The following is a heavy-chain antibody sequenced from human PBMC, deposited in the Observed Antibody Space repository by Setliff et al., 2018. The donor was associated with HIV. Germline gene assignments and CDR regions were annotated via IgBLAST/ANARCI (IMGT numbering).Heavy chain of an antibody. D-gene: IGHD2-8*01. CDR2: TLYGGNT. J-gene: IGHJ3*02. CDR1: GASISIHNYY. CDR3: ARTTTGVGGGAAFDI. V-gene: IGHV4-39*02. Sequence: LSLTCTVSGASISIHNYYWGWIRQSPGKGLEWIANTLYGGNTYYNPSLKSRVTIPVDTSKTHFSLKFNSVPAVDTAVYFCARTTTGVGGGAAFDIWGQGTMVTVSS.